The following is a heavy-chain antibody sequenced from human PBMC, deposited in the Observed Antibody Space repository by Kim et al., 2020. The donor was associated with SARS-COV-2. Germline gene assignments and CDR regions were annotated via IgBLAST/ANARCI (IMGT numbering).Heavy chain of an antibody. V-gene: IGHV4-59*01. CDR3: ARVGSLYSGYDTYEY. Sequence: PALKSRVTISVDTSKNQFSLKLSSVTAADTAVYYCARVGSLYSGYDTYEYWGQGTLVTVSS. D-gene: IGHD5-12*01. J-gene: IGHJ4*02.